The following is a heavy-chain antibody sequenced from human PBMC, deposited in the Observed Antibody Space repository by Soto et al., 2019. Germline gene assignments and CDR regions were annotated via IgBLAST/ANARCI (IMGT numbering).Heavy chain of an antibody. V-gene: IGHV3-7*03. Sequence: EVQLVESGGDLVQPGGSLRLSCVASGFTFTNYWMTWVRQVPGKGLEWVANIKQDGSDKQYVDSVKGRFSISRDNAKNSAYLQMNSLRVDDTAVYYCITTTRDTPLDYWGQGTLVTVSS. CDR2: IKQDGSDK. CDR3: ITTTRDTPLDY. D-gene: IGHD1-1*01. CDR1: GFTFTNYW. J-gene: IGHJ4*02.